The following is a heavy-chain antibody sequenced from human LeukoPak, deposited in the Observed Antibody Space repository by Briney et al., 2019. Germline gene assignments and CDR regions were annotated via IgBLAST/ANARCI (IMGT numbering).Heavy chain of an antibody. D-gene: IGHD6-19*01. Sequence: ASVKVSCKASGYTFTSYYMHWVRQAPGQGLEWMGIINPSGGSTSYAQKFQGRVTMTRDTSTSTVYMELSSLRSEDTAVYYCARTTGIAVAGTWFDPWGQGTLVTVSS. J-gene: IGHJ5*02. V-gene: IGHV1-46*01. CDR2: INPSGGST. CDR1: GYTFTSYY. CDR3: ARTTGIAVAGTWFDP.